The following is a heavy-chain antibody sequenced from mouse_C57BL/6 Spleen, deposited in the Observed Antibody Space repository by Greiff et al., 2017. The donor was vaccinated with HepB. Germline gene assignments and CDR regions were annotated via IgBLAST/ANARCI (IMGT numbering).Heavy chain of an antibody. Sequence: ESGPELVKPGASVKISCKASGYAFSSSWMNWVKQRPGKGLEWIGRIYPGDGDTNYNGKFKGKATLTADKSSSTAYMQLSSLTSEDSAVYFCARGDYDYDEGDYWGQGTTLTVSS. D-gene: IGHD2-4*01. CDR1: GYAFSSSW. CDR3: ARGDYDYDEGDY. V-gene: IGHV1-82*01. J-gene: IGHJ2*01. CDR2: IYPGDGDT.